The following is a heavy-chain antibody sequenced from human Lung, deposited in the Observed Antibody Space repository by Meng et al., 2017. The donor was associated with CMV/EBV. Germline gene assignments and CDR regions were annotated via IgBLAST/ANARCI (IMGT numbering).Heavy chain of an antibody. Sequence: GESXKISCAASGFSFSNYDMHWVRQAPGKGLEWVAIIRYDGSNKYNTDSVKGRFTISRDNSKNTLSLQMNSLVAEDTAVYYCAKNGQGTSGWFYFDLWGQGTLVTFSS. CDR2: IRYDGSNK. V-gene: IGHV3-30*02. CDR3: AKNGQGTSGWFYFDL. J-gene: IGHJ4*02. D-gene: IGHD6-19*01. CDR1: GFSFSNYD.